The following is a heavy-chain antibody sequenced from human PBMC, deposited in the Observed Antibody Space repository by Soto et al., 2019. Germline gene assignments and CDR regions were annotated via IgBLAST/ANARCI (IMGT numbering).Heavy chain of an antibody. J-gene: IGHJ4*02. Sequence: EVQLVESGGALVQPGGSLRLSCAASGFKFSIYSINWVRQAPGKGLEWSAYITSDTKTIKYADSVKGRFTISRDNAKNSVYLQMNSLSDEDTAVYYCATSVEGHFDYWGQGTVVTVSS. CDR2: ITSDTKTI. V-gene: IGHV3-48*02. CDR1: GFKFSIYS. D-gene: IGHD6-19*01. CDR3: ATSVEGHFDY.